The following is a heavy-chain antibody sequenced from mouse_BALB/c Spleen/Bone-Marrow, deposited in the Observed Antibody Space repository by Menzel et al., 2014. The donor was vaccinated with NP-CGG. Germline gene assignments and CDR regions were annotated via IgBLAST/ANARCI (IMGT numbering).Heavy chain of an antibody. D-gene: IGHD2-1*01. J-gene: IGHJ4*01. CDR1: GFTFSDYY. CDR2: ISDGGSYT. CDR3: ARDGNYYAMDY. Sequence: EVQGVESGGGLVKPGGSLKLSCAASGFTFSDYYMYWVRQTPEKRLEWVATISDGGSYTYYPDSVKGRFTISRDNAKNNLYLQMSSLKSEDTAMYYCARDGNYYAMDYWGQGTSATVSS. V-gene: IGHV5-4*02.